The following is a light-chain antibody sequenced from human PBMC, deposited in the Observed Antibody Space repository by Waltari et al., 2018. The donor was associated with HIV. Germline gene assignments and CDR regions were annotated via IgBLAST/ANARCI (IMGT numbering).Light chain of an antibody. Sequence: QSALTQPASVSGSPGQPITVSCTGTSSYFGTYVLVSWYQQHPGKAPKLMIYEVTKRPSGVSNRFSGSKSGNTASLTVSGLQADDEAEYYCCSYRGSNTWVFGGGTKVTVL. CDR3: CSYRGSNTWV. CDR1: SSYFGTYVL. CDR2: EVT. J-gene: IGLJ3*02. V-gene: IGLV2-23*02.